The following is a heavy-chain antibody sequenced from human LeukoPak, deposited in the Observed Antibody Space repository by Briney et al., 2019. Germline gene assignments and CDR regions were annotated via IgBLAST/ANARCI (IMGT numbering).Heavy chain of an antibody. V-gene: IGHV3-49*04. CDR3: TREGTYSSSAPFDY. Sequence: GGSLRLSCTTSGFTFGDYAMNWVRQAPGKGLEWVGFIRSKAYGGTTDYAASVKGRFTISRDDSKNIAYLKMSSLKTEDTAIYYCTREGTYSSSAPFDYWGQGTLVTVSS. D-gene: IGHD6-6*01. J-gene: IGHJ4*02. CDR1: GFTFGDYA. CDR2: IRSKAYGGTT.